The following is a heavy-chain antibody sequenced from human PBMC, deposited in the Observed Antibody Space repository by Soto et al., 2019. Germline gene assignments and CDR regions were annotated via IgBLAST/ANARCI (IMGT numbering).Heavy chain of an antibody. CDR3: ASCGSGINYYYYGMDV. Sequence: SVKVSCKTSGGTFSSYAISWVRQAPGQGLEWMGGIIPIFGTANYAQKFQGRVTITADESTSTAYMELSSLRSEDTAVYYCASCGSGINYYYYGMDVWGQGTTVTVSS. CDR2: IIPIFGTA. CDR1: GGTFSSYA. J-gene: IGHJ6*02. V-gene: IGHV1-69*13. D-gene: IGHD3-10*01.